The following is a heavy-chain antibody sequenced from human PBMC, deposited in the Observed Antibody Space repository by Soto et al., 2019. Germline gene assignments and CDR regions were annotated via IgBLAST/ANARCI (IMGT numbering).Heavy chain of an antibody. CDR1: GGTFSSYA. V-gene: IGHV1-69*06. D-gene: IGHD5-18*01. CDR3: ARDLGGYSYRYYLGY. Sequence: SVKVSCKASGGTFSSYAISWVRQAPGPGLEWMGGIIPIFGPANYAQKFQRRVTITADKSTSTAYMELSSLRSEDTAVYYCARDLGGYSYRYYLGYWAEGSLVTF. J-gene: IGHJ4*02. CDR2: IIPIFGPA.